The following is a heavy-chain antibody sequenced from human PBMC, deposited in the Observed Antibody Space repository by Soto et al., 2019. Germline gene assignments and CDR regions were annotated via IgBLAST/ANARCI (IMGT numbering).Heavy chain of an antibody. J-gene: IGHJ5*02. CDR2: INHSGST. CDR1: GGSFSGYY. V-gene: IGHV4-34*01. D-gene: IGHD1-1*01. CDR3: ARMSRRTTGSRGPFDP. Sequence: PSETLSLTCAVYGGSFSGYYWSWIRQPPGKGLEWIGEINHSGSTNYNPSLKSRVTISVDTSKNQFSLKLSSVTAADTAVYYCARMSRRTTGSRGPFDPWGQGTLVTVSS.